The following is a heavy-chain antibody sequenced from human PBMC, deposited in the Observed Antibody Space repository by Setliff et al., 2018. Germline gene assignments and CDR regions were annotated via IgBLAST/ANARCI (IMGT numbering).Heavy chain of an antibody. V-gene: IGHV3-23*01. CDR3: ARGGDYCGGECYIPPPDSY. D-gene: IGHD2-21*01. Sequence: GGSLRLSCAASRFTFSNCAMSWVRQAPGKGLDWVSAISASGRTTYYADSVGGRFTISRDISKNTLYLQMNSLRPEDTAVYYCARGGDYCGGECYIPPPDSYWGQGTLVTVSS. CDR1: RFTFSNCA. CDR2: ISASGRTT. J-gene: IGHJ4*02.